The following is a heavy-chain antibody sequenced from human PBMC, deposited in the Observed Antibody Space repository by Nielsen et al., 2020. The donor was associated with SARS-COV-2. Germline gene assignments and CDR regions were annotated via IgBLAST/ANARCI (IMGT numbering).Heavy chain of an antibody. CDR2: IYYSGST. V-gene: IGHV4-31*03. D-gene: IGHD6-13*01. CDR1: GGSISSGGYY. J-gene: IGHJ5*02. Sequence: SETLSLTCTVSGGSISSGGYYWSWIRQHPGKGLEWIGYIYYSGSTYYNPSLKSRVTISVDTSKNQFSLKLSSVTAADTAVYYCARGIAALDPNWFDPWGQGTLVTVSS. CDR3: ARGIAALDPNWFDP.